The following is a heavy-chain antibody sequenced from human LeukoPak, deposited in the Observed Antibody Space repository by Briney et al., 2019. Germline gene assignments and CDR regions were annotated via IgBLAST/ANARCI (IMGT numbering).Heavy chain of an antibody. CDR1: GGSISSYY. Sequence: SETLSLTRTVSGGSISSYYWSWIRQPPGKALEWIGYAYYSGSTNYNPSLKSRVTMSVDTSKNQFSLKLSSVTATDTAVYYCARHGPNTPDDAFDIWGQGTMVTVSS. CDR2: AYYSGST. CDR3: ARHGPNTPDDAFDI. D-gene: IGHD2-2*02. V-gene: IGHV4-59*08. J-gene: IGHJ3*02.